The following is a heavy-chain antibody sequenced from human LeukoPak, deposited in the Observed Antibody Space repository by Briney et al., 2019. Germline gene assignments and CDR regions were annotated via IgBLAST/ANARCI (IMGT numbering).Heavy chain of an antibody. CDR2: IAYDGMKQ. Sequence: PGGSLRLSCVVSGFNLNSHTVHWVRQAPGKGLEWVADIAYDGMKQDYADSVKGRFTIARDTSENTVFLQMNGLRAEDTATYFRARQGVMPGDAHDIWGQGTLVIVSS. J-gene: IGHJ3*02. V-gene: IGHV3-30*04. D-gene: IGHD3-16*01. CDR3: ARQGVMPGDAHDI. CDR1: GFNLNSHT.